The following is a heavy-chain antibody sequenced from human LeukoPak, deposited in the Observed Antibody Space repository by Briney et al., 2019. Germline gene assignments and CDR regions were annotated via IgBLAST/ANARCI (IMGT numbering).Heavy chain of an antibody. CDR2: INYSGST. V-gene: IGHV4-39*01. J-gene: IGHJ5*02. Sequence: SETLSLTCTVSGGSISSTSYYWGWIRQPPGKGLEWIGTINYSGSTYYSPSLKSRVTISVDTSKNQISLKLNSVTAADTAMYYCARHGDLLSPFQTWGQGTLVTVSS. CDR1: GGSISSTSYY. CDR3: ARHGDLLSPFQT. D-gene: IGHD2-21*02.